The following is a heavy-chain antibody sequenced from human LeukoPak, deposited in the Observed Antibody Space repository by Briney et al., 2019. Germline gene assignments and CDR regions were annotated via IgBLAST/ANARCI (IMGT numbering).Heavy chain of an antibody. V-gene: IGHV4-31*03. CDR3: ARDHDSSGWWFDP. CDR1: GGSISSGVYY. CDR2: IYYSGST. J-gene: IGHJ5*02. D-gene: IGHD3-22*01. Sequence: SETLSLTCTVSGGSISSGVYYWSWIRQHPGKGLEWIGYIYYSGSTYYNPSLKSRVTISVDTSKNQFSLKLSSVTAADTAVYYCARDHDSSGWWFDPWGQGTLVTVSS.